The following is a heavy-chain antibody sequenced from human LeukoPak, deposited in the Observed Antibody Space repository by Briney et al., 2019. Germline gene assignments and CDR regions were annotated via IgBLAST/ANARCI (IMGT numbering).Heavy chain of an antibody. CDR1: GGTFSSYA. CDR2: IIPIFGTA. J-gene: IGHJ5*02. CDR3: ARRQWELLSSWFDP. D-gene: IGHD1-26*01. V-gene: IGHV1-69*13. Sequence: SVKVSCKASGGTFSSYAISWVRQAPGQGLEGMGGIIPIFGTANYAQKFQGRVTITADESTSTAYMELSSLRSEDTAVYYCARRQWELLSSWFDPWGQGTLVTVSS.